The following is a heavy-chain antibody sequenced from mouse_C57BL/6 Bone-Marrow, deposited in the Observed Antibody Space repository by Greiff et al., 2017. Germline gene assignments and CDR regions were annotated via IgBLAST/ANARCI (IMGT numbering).Heavy chain of an antibody. V-gene: IGHV3-6*01. CDR3: ARAAQAPDYFDY. Sequence: DVKLVESGPGLVKPSQSLSLTCSVTGYSITSGYYWNWIRQFPGNKLEWMGYISYDGSNNYNPSLKNRISITRDTSKNQFFLKLNSVTTEDTATYYCARAAQAPDYFDYWGQGTTLTVSS. J-gene: IGHJ2*01. CDR2: ISYDGSN. D-gene: IGHD3-2*02. CDR1: GYSITSGYY.